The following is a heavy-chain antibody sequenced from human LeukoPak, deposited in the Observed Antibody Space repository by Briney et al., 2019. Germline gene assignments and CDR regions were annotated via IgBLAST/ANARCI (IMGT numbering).Heavy chain of an antibody. D-gene: IGHD1-14*01. CDR2: INPNSGGT. CDR1: GYTFSDYY. J-gene: IGHJ4*02. CDR3: AETLDRRFPLDY. Sequence: GASVKVACRTSGYTFSDYYMHWVRQAPGQGLEWMGWINPNSGGTNYAQKFQGRVTMTRDTSISTAYMELSRLRSDDTAVYYCAETLDRRFPLDYWGQGTLVTVSS. V-gene: IGHV1-2*02.